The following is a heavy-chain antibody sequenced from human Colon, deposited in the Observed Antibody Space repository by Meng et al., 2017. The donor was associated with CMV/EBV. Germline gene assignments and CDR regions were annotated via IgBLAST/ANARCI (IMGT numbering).Heavy chain of an antibody. V-gene: IGHV3-23*01. D-gene: IGHD5-18*01. CDR3: ARDRGYSYGNYYGMDV. CDR1: GFTFSVFA. CDR2: ISGGGTST. J-gene: IGHJ6*02. Sequence: GGSLRLSCAASGFTFSVFAMHWVRQAPGKGLEWVSAISGGGTSTYYADSVKGRFTISRDNSKNTLYLQMNSLRAEDTAVYYCARDRGYSYGNYYGMDVWGQGTTVTVSS.